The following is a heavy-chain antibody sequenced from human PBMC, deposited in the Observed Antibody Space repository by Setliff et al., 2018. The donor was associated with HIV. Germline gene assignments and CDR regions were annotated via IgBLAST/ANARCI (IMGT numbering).Heavy chain of an antibody. D-gene: IGHD6-13*01. V-gene: IGHV1-8*01. CDR3: ARARYGVAAVGY. J-gene: IGHJ4*02. CDR1: GYTFISFD. CDR2: MNPASGST. Sequence: GASVKVSCKASGYTFISFDINWVRQATGQGPEWMGWMNPASGSTGYAQKFQGRVTMTRNASINTAYMELNSLTFDDTAMYYCARARYGVAAVGYWGQGTPVTVPS.